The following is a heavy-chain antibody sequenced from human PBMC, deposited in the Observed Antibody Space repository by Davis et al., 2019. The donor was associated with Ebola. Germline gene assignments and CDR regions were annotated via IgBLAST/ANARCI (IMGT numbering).Heavy chain of an antibody. CDR3: ARMARNYFPTHFDS. Sequence: MPSETLSLTCSVSDASISSYYWTWIRQTPGKGLEWIGYTFHTGSTNYNPSLKSRLTMSVETSKNQLSLRLESVTAADTAVYFCARMARNYFPTHFDSWGQGTLVTVSS. V-gene: IGHV4-4*09. CDR2: TFHTGST. J-gene: IGHJ4*02. CDR1: DASISSYY. D-gene: IGHD3-9*01.